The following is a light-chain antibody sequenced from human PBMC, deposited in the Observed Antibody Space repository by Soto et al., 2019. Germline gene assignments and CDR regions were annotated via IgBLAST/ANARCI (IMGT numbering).Light chain of an antibody. CDR3: QQYNKWPLT. J-gene: IGKJ1*01. V-gene: IGKV3-15*01. CDR2: AVS. Sequence: EIMMTQSPGTLSPSPGERATLSCRASQSVSSNLGWYQQKPGQAPRLLIYAVSTRATGIPARFSGSGSGTEFTLTISSLQSEDFAVYYCQQYNKWPLTFGQGTKVEIK. CDR1: QSVSSN.